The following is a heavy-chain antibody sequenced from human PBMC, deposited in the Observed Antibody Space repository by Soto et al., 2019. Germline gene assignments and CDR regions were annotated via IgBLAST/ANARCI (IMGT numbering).Heavy chain of an antibody. CDR1: GYTFSSYG. J-gene: IGHJ4*02. CDR2: INPYNGHT. CDR3: ARARRWVLTGYWEFDY. D-gene: IGHD3-9*01. Sequence: QVQLVQSGAEVKKPGASVEVSCKASGYTFSSYGINWVRQAPGQGLEWMGWINPYNGHTNHAQEFQDRVTMTTDTSTTTAYMELRGLRSDDTAVYYCARARRWVLTGYWEFDYWGQGTLVTVSS. V-gene: IGHV1-18*04.